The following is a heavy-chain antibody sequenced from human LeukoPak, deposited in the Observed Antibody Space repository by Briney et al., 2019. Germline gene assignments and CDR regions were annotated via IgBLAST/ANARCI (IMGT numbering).Heavy chain of an antibody. CDR1: GGSFSGYY. V-gene: IGHV4-34*01. CDR3: GSGLRRLVQADAFGC. Sequence: SETLSLTCALYGGSFSGYYWSWIRQPPGKGLEWIGSIYHSGSTYYNPSLKSRVTISVDTSKKQFSLRLSSVTAPATAVYNCGSGLRRLVQADAFGCWGQGTLVTVS. J-gene: IGHJ4*02. D-gene: IGHD6-19*01. CDR2: IYHSGST.